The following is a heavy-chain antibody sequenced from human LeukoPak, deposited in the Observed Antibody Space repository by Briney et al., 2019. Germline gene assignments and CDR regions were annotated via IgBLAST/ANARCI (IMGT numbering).Heavy chain of an antibody. CDR2: VYYTGRT. J-gene: IGHJ4*02. D-gene: IGHD1-26*01. CDR1: GDSISSASSY. V-gene: IGHV4-39*01. Sequence: SETLSLTCTVSGDSISSASSYWAWVRQPPGKGLECIGTVYYTGRTYNNPSLKSRISMSIDTSSNQFSLKVASVSAADTAVYYCASTHAGRYYTTFDSWGQGTLVTVSS. CDR3: ASTHAGRYYTTFDS.